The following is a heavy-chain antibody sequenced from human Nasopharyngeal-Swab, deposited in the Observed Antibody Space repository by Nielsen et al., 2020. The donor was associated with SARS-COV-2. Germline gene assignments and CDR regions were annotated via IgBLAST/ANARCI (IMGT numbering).Heavy chain of an antibody. CDR2: IYPGDSDT. D-gene: IGHD3-10*01. CDR3: ARLGYGSGSYVDY. V-gene: IGHV5-51*01. Sequence: VRQAPGKGLEWMGIIYPGDSDTRYSPSFQGQVTSSADKSISTAYLQWSSLKASDTAMYYCARLGYGSGSYVDYWGQGTLVTVSS. J-gene: IGHJ4*02.